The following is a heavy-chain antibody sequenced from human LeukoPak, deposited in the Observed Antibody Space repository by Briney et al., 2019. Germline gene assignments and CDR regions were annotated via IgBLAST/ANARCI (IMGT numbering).Heavy chain of an antibody. CDR3: ARVDTAMVTYFDY. D-gene: IGHD5-18*01. V-gene: IGHV1-69*13. CDR2: IIPIFGTA. CDR1: GGTFSSYA. Sequence: GASVKVSCKASGGTFSSYAISWVRQAPGQGLEWMGGIIPIFGTANYAQKFQGRVTITADESTSTAYMELSSLRSEDTAVYYCARVDTAMVTYFDYWGQGTLVTVSS. J-gene: IGHJ4*02.